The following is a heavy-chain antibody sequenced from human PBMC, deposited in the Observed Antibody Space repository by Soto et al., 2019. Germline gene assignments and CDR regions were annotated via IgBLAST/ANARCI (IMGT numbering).Heavy chain of an antibody. J-gene: IGHJ4*02. CDR2: ISSSSSYI. CDR1: GFTFSSYS. Sequence: GGSLRLSCAASGFTFSSYSMNWVRQAPGKGLERVSSISSSSSYIYYADSVKGRFTISRDNAKNSLYLQMNGLRAEDTAVYYCARESAYYDILTGFCAYYFDYWGQGT. CDR3: ARESAYYDILTGFCAYYFDY. V-gene: IGHV3-21*01. D-gene: IGHD3-9*01.